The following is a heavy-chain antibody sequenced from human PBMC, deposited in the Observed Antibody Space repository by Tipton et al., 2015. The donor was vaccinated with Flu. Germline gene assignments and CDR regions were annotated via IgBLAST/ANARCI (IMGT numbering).Heavy chain of an antibody. CDR2: MSYSGNT. V-gene: IGHV4-39*01. CDR1: GGSITSNIYY. CDR3: ARPGSSVGWYYLDH. J-gene: IGHJ4*02. Sequence: LRLSCTVSGGSITSNIYYWGWIRQSPGKGLEWIGSMSYSGNTYKNPSLKSRVTISVDTSMNQFSLKLSSVTAADTAVYYCARPGSSVGWYYLDHWGQGTLVTVSS. D-gene: IGHD3-10*01.